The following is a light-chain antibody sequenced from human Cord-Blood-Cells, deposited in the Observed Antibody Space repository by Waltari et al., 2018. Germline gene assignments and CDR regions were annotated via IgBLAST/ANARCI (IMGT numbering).Light chain of an antibody. J-gene: IGKJ1*01. CDR2: AAS. V-gene: IGKV1-6*01. CDR1: QGIRND. Sequence: AIQMTQSPSSLSASVGDRVTITCRASQGIRNDLGWYQQKPGKAPKLLIYAASSLQSGVPSRFSGSGSGTDFTLTIRSLQPEDFATDYCLQDYNYPRTFGQGTKVEIK. CDR3: LQDYNYPRT.